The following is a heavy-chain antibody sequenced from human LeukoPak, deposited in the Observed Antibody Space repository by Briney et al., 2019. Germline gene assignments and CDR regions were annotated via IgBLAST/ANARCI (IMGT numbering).Heavy chain of an antibody. J-gene: IGHJ6*02. CDR3: ARGGGLDV. Sequence: GGSLRLPCVASGFTVSDYYVNWLRQAPGKGLEWVASINHNGNVNYYVDSVKGRFTISRDNAKNSLYLQMSNLRAEDTAVYFCARGGGLDVWGQGATVTVSS. D-gene: IGHD3-16*01. CDR1: GFTVSDYY. CDR2: INHNGNVN. V-gene: IGHV3-7*03.